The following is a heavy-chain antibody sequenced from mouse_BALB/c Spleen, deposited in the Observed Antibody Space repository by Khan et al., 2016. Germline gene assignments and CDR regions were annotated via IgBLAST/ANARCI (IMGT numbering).Heavy chain of an antibody. J-gene: IGHJ4*01. Sequence: EVQLQESGPDLVKPSQSLSLTCTVTGYSITSGYSWHWIRQFPGNKLEWMGYIHYSGSTNYNPYLKSRSTITGDTSKNQSFLQLNSVTTEDTATYYCAIWNGYYAMDYWGQGTSVTVSS. D-gene: IGHD1-1*02. V-gene: IGHV3-1*02. CDR3: AIWNGYYAMDY. CDR1: GYSITSGYS. CDR2: IHYSGST.